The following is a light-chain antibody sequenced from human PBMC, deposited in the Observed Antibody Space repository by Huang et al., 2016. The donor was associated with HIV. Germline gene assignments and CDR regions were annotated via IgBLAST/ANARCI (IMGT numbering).Light chain of an antibody. J-gene: IGKJ3*01. CDR3: QQYDNVPRFT. CDR2: DAS. CDR1: QDISNY. Sequence: DIQMTQSPSSLSASVGDRVTITCQASQDISNYLNWYQQKTGKAPKLLIYDASNLETGVSSRVSGSGSGTDFTFTISSLQPEDIATYYCQQYDNVPRFTFGPGTKVDIK. V-gene: IGKV1-33*01.